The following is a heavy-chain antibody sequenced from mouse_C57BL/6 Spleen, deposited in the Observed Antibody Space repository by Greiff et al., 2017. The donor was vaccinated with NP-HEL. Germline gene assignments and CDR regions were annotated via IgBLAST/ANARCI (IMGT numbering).Heavy chain of an antibody. Sequence: VKLMESGPGLVQPSQSLSITCTVSGFSLTSYGVHWVRQSPGKGLEWLGVIWSGGSTDYNAAFISRLSISKDNSKSQVFFKMNSLQADDTAIYYCARGGDGYYQFAYWGQGTLVTVSA. V-gene: IGHV2-2*01. D-gene: IGHD2-3*01. CDR3: ARGGDGYYQFAY. CDR2: IWSGGST. CDR1: GFSLTSYG. J-gene: IGHJ3*01.